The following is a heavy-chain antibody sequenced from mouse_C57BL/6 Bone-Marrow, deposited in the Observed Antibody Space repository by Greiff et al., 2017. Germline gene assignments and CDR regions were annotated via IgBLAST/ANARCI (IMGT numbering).Heavy chain of an antibody. Sequence: QVQLKESGAELVRPGASVKLSCKASGYTFTDYYINWVKQRPGQGLEWIARIYPGSGNTYYNEKFKGKATLTAEKSSSTAYMQLSSLTSEDSAVYFCARGPDYLFAYWGQGTLVTVSA. J-gene: IGHJ3*01. CDR3: ARGPDYLFAY. CDR2: IYPGSGNT. D-gene: IGHD2-4*01. V-gene: IGHV1-76*01. CDR1: GYTFTDYY.